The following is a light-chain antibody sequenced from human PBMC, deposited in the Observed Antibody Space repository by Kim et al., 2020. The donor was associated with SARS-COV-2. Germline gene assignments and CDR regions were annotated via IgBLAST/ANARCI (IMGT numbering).Light chain of an antibody. CDR1: GSNIGRKT. CDR3: AAWDGDLNGAV. J-gene: IGLJ2*01. V-gene: IGLV1-44*01. Sequence: GQGRPISCSGRGSNIGRKTVNWYQQLPGTAPKHLIFTNSQRPSGVPDRFTGCKSGTSASLAISGLQSEDEAEYYCAAWDGDLNGAVFGGGTQLTVL. CDR2: TNS.